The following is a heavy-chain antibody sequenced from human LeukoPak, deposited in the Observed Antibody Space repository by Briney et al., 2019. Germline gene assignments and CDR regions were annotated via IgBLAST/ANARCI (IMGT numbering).Heavy chain of an antibody. V-gene: IGHV4-4*08. CDR1: GGSIRSYY. CDR2: IYSNEAT. J-gene: IGHJ3*02. Sequence: PSETLSLTCTVSGGSIRSYYWSWIRQPPGKGLEWIGYIYSNEATEYKPSLKSRVTISADTSKNQFSLKLTSVSAADTAIYYCARRNDFHIWGQGTMVTVSS. CDR3: ARRNDFHI.